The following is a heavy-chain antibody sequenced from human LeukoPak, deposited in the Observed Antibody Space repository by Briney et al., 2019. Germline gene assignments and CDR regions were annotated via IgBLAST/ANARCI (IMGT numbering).Heavy chain of an antibody. V-gene: IGHV4-34*01. D-gene: IGHD3-10*01. Sequence: SETLSLTCAVYGGSFSGYYWSWTRQPPGKGLEWIGEINHSGSTKYNPSLKSRVTILVDKSKNQFSLKLSSVTAADTAVYFCASQYGSGHYHFDYWGQGTLVFVSP. CDR3: ASQYGSGHYHFDY. CDR1: GGSFSGYY. CDR2: INHSGST. J-gene: IGHJ4*02.